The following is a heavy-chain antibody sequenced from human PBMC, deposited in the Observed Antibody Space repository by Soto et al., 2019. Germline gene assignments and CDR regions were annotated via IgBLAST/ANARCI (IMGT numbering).Heavy chain of an antibody. CDR1: GYKFSSHW. CDR2: IFPSDSDT. CDR3: ARKDKSGYFNWFDP. D-gene: IGHD3-22*01. Sequence: GESLKISCRTSGYKFSSHWVARGRQMPGKGLEWMGIIFPSDSDTRHSPSFQGQVTISADRSTSTVFLQWASLKASDTAVYFCARKDKSGYFNWFDPWGQGTLVTVSS. V-gene: IGHV5-51*03. J-gene: IGHJ5*02.